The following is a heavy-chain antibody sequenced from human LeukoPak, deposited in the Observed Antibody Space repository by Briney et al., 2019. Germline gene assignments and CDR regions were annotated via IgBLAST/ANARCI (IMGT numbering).Heavy chain of an antibody. Sequence: KPSETLSLTCAVSGYSISSGYYWGWIRPPPGKGLEWIGSIYHSGSTYYNPSLKSRVTISVDTSKNQFSLKLSSVTAADTAVYYCPRHAPGTILDWGQGTLVTVSS. CDR2: IYHSGST. V-gene: IGHV4-38-2*01. J-gene: IGHJ4*02. D-gene: IGHD6-13*01. CDR3: PRHAPGTILD. CDR1: GYSISSGYY.